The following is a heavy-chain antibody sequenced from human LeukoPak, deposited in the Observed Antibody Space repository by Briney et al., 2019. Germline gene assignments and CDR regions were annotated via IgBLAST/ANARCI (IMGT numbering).Heavy chain of an antibody. D-gene: IGHD3-10*01. CDR3: ARGDMVRGVITHSCCGFDP. CDR2: TYYRSKWYN. CDR1: GDSVSSNSAA. V-gene: IGHV6-1*01. Sequence: SQTLSLTCAISGDSVSSNSAAWNWIRQSPSRGLEWLGRTYYRSKWYNDYAVSVKSRITINPDTSKNQFSLQLNSVTPEDTAVYYCARGDMVRGVITHSCCGFDPWGQGTLVTVSS. J-gene: IGHJ5*02.